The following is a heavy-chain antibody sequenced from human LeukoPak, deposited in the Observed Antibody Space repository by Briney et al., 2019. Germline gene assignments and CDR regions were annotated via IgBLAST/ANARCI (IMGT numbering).Heavy chain of an antibody. V-gene: IGHV1-8*01. CDR1: GYTFTSYD. CDR2: MNPNSGNT. J-gene: IGHJ2*01. D-gene: IGHD5-12*01. CDR3: ARFKGNIVATISDWYFDL. Sequence: ASVKVSCKASGYTFTSYDINWVRQATGQGLEWMGWMNPNSGNTGYAQKFQGRVTMTRNTSISTVYMELSSLRSEDTAVYYCARFKGNIVATISDWYFDLWGRGTLVTVSS.